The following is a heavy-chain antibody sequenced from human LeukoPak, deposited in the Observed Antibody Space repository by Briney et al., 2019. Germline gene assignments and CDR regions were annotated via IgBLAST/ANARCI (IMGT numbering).Heavy chain of an antibody. Sequence: GGSLRLSCAASGFTFSSYAMSWVRQAPGKGLEWVSSISRAGDRTYYEDSVKGRFTISRDNSRNTMYLQMNSLRAEDTAVYYCARGESFAFDVWGQGTMVTVSS. J-gene: IGHJ3*01. CDR1: GFTFSSYA. V-gene: IGHV3-23*01. CDR2: ISRAGDRT. CDR3: ARGESFAFDV.